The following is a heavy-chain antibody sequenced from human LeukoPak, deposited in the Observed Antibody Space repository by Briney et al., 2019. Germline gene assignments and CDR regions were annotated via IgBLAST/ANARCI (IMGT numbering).Heavy chain of an antibody. CDR3: ARIGTYAAA. CDR1: CGSISGYY. CDR2: VSYSGST. Sequence: PSETLSLTCTVSCGSISGYYWIWIRQPPGKVLDWIGYVSYSGSTNYNPSLKSRVTISVDTSKNQFSLKLSSVTAADTAVYYCARIGTYAAAWGQGTLVTVSS. D-gene: IGHD3-10*01. V-gene: IGHV4-59*08. J-gene: IGHJ5*02.